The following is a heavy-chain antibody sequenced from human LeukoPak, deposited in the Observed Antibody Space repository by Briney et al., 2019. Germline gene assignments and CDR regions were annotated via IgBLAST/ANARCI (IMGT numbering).Heavy chain of an antibody. CDR3: AKDLIGRYSKGYFDY. CDR1: GFTFSSYA. D-gene: IGHD5-18*01. Sequence: PGGSLRLSCAASGFTFSSYAMSWVRQAPGKGLEWVSAISGSGGSTYYADSVKGRFTISRDNSKNTLYLQMSSLRAEDTAVYYCAKDLIGRYSKGYFDYWGQGTLVTVSS. V-gene: IGHV3-23*01. J-gene: IGHJ4*02. CDR2: ISGSGGST.